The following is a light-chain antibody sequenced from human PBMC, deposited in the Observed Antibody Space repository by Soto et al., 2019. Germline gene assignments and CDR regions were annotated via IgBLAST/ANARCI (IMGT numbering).Light chain of an antibody. J-gene: IGKJ4*01. Sequence: EIVMTQSPATLYVSPGERATLSCRASQGIGDTLAWYQQKPGQTPRLLIYDTSNRATGVPASFSGSRSGAEFTLTNNSLQSEDFGDYYCQRYNNWPLTFGGGTKVEVK. CDR3: QRYNNWPLT. CDR1: QGIGDT. CDR2: DTS. V-gene: IGKV3-15*01.